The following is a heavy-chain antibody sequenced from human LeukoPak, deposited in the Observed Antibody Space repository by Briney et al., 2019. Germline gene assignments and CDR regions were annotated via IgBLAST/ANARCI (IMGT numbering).Heavy chain of an antibody. CDR3: ARRRSGSYGPVYYFDY. D-gene: IGHD1-26*01. CDR1: GSSFTSYW. Sequence: GESLKISCKVSGSSFTSYWIGWVRQMPGKGLEWMGIIYPGDSDTRYSPSFQGQVTISADKSISTAYLQWSSLKASDTAMYYCARRRSGSYGPVYYFDYWGQGTLVTVSS. J-gene: IGHJ4*02. V-gene: IGHV5-51*01. CDR2: IYPGDSDT.